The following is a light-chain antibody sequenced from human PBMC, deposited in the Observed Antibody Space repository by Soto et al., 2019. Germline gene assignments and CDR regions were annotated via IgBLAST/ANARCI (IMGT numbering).Light chain of an antibody. CDR1: QGISSY. Sequence: DIQLTQSPSFLSASVGDSVTITCRASQGISSYLAWYQQKPGKATKLLIYAASTLQSGVPSRFSGSGSGTEFSLTVSSLQLADFATYSCQQLNSYPRTFGPGTKVDIK. CDR3: QQLNSYPRT. J-gene: IGKJ3*01. V-gene: IGKV1-9*01. CDR2: AAS.